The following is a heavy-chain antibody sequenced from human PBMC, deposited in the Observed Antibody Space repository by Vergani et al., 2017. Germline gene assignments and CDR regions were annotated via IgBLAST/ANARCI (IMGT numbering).Heavy chain of an antibody. Sequence: QVQLVQSGAEVKKPGSSVKVSCKASGGTFSSYTISWVRQAPGQGLEWMGWINPNSGGTNYAQKFQGWVTMTRDTSISTAYMELSRLRSDDTAVYYCARDPVKYGDYVKYFDLWGRGTLVTVSS. CDR3: ARDPVKYGDYVKYFDL. CDR1: GGTFSSYT. CDR2: INPNSGGT. D-gene: IGHD4-17*01. V-gene: IGHV1-2*04. J-gene: IGHJ2*01.